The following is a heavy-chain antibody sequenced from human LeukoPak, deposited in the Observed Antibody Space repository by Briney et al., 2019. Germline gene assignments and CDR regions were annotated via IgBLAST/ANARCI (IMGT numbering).Heavy chain of an antibody. J-gene: IGHJ6*03. CDR2: INHSGST. Sequence: SETLSLTCAVYGGSFSGYYWSWIRQPPGKGLEWIGEINHSGSTNYNPSLKSRVTISVDTSKNQFSLKLSSVTAADTAVYYCARAVIVATVLRPYYYYMDVWGKGTTVTVSS. CDR3: ARAVIVATVLRPYYYYMDV. V-gene: IGHV4-34*01. CDR1: GGSFSGYY. D-gene: IGHD5-12*01.